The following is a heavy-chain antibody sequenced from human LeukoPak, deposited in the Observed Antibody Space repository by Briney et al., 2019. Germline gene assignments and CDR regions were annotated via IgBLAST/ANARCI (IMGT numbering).Heavy chain of an antibody. Sequence: ASVKVSCKASGYTFPGYYMHWVRQAPGQGLEWMGWINCNSAGTKYPQKFQGRVSMTRDTSISTAYLELSRLRSDDTAVYYCARDLTIVGGVSDPRIRGHWGQGTLVTVSS. V-gene: IGHV1-2*02. CDR1: GYTFPGYY. D-gene: IGHD3-3*01. CDR3: ARDLTIVGGVSDPRIRGH. CDR2: INCNSAGT. J-gene: IGHJ4*02.